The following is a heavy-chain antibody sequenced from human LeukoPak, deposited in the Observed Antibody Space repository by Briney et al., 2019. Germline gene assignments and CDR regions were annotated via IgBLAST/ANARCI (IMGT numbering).Heavy chain of an antibody. CDR1: GDTFTSYY. V-gene: IGHV1-46*01. CDR2: INPSGAST. J-gene: IGHJ4*02. Sequence: APVKVSCKASGDTFTSYYLHWVRQAPGHGLEWMGIINPSGASTSYAQKFQGRLTMTKDTSTSTVYMELSSLRSEDTAVYYCAAGIEAGGLGDYWGQGTLVTVSS. D-gene: IGHD6-13*01. CDR3: AAGIEAGGLGDY.